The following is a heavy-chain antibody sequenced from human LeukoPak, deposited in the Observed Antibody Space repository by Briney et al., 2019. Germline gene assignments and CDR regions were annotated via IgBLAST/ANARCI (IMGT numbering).Heavy chain of an antibody. D-gene: IGHD4-23*01. V-gene: IGHV3-72*01. CDR2: TRNKANSYTT. CDR3: ARSVVTGPFLYFDY. Sequence: GGSLRLSCAASGFSFSDYYMDWVRQAPGKGLEWVGRTRNKANSYTTEYAASVKGRFTISRDDSKNSLFLQMNSLRTEDTAVYYCARSVVTGPFLYFDYWGQGTLVTVSS. J-gene: IGHJ4*02. CDR1: GFSFSDYY.